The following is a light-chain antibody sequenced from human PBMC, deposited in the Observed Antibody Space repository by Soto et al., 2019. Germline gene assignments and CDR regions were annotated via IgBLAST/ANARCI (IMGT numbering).Light chain of an antibody. CDR1: SSNLGSNS. V-gene: IGLV1-44*01. CDR2: SNN. J-gene: IGLJ3*02. Sequence: QLVLTQPPSASGTPGQSVTISCSGSSSNLGSNSVNWYQHLPGTAPKLLMYSNNQRPSGVPDRFSGSKSGTSASLAISGLQSEDEAEYYCAAWDDSLKGPVFGGGTKVTVL. CDR3: AAWDDSLKGPV.